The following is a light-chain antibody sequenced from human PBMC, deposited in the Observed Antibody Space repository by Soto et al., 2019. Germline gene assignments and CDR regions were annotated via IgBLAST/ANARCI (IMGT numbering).Light chain of an antibody. V-gene: IGKV3-20*01. CDR2: GAS. CDR3: QQYNNWPPNT. J-gene: IGKJ5*01. CDR1: QSVRSMY. Sequence: EIVLTQSPGTLSLSPGERATLSCRAGQSVRSMYLAWYQQKPGQGPKLLIYGASSRATGIPERFSGSGSGTDFTLTISSLQSEDFAVYYCQQYNNWPPNTFGQGTRLEIK.